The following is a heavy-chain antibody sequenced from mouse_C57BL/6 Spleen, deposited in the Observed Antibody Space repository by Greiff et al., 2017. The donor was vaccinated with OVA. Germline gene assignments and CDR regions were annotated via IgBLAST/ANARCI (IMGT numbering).Heavy chain of an antibody. CDR1: GFTFSSYA. Sequence: EVKLVESGEGLVKPGGSLKLSCAASGFTFSSYAMSWVRQTPEKRLEWVAYISSGGDYIYYADTVKGRFTISRDNARNTLYLQMSSLTSEDTAMYYCTRVYYGSSYWCFDVWGTGTTVTVSS. J-gene: IGHJ1*03. V-gene: IGHV5-9-1*02. CDR2: ISSGGDYI. CDR3: TRVYYGSSYWCFDV. D-gene: IGHD1-1*01.